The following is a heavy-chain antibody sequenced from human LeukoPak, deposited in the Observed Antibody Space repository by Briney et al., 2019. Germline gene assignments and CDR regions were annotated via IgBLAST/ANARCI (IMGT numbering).Heavy chain of an antibody. D-gene: IGHD6-13*01. J-gene: IGHJ4*02. Sequence: ASVKVSCKASGYTFTSYAISWVRQAPGQGLEWMGRIIPILGIANYAQKFQGRVTITADKSTSTAYMELSSLRSEDTAVYYCAIESRSSSWQDDYWGQGTLVTVSS. CDR1: GYTFTSYA. CDR3: AIESRSSSWQDDY. V-gene: IGHV1-69*04. CDR2: IIPILGIA.